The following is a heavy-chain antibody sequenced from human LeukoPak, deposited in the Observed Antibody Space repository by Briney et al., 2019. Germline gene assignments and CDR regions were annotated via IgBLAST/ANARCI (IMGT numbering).Heavy chain of an antibody. V-gene: IGHV3-21*01. D-gene: IGHD6-13*01. CDR1: GFTFSSYS. Sequence: GGSLRLSCAASGFTFSSYSMNWVRQAPGKGLEWVSSIDSSSSFMYYADSVKGRFTISRDNAKNSLYLQMNSLRAEDTAVYYCAKKGSRIAAAGPYFDYWGQGTLVTVSS. J-gene: IGHJ4*02. CDR3: AKKGSRIAAAGPYFDY. CDR2: IDSSSSFM.